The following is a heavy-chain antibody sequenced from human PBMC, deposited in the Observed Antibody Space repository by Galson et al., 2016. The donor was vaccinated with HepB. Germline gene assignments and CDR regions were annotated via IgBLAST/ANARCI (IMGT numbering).Heavy chain of an antibody. CDR2: VSYSASS. V-gene: IGHV4-39*01. CDR1: GGSISSSSYY. J-gene: IGHJ4*02. Sequence: SETLSLTCTVSGGSISSSSYYWGWIRQPPGTGLEWIGSVSYSASSYYKPSLTSRVTISVDTSNNQFSLTLSSVNAADTAVYYCAILSDRHTVAVPAASCHFDYWGQGTLVTVSS. CDR3: AILSDRHTVAVPAASCHFDY. D-gene: IGHD2-2*01.